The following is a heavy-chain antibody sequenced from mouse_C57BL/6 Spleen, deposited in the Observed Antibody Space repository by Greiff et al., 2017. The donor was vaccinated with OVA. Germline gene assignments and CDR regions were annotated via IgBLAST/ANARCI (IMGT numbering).Heavy chain of an antibody. D-gene: IGHD1-1*01. CDR3: ASLYYGSSHWYFDV. J-gene: IGHJ1*03. CDR1: GFTFTDYY. V-gene: IGHV7-3*01. CDR2: IRNKANGYTT. Sequence: EVHLVESGGGLVQPGGSLSLSCAASGFTFTDYYMSWVRQPPGKALEWLGFIRNKANGYTTEYSASVKGRFTISRDNSQSILYLQMNALRAEDSATYYCASLYYGSSHWYFDVWGTGTTVTVSS.